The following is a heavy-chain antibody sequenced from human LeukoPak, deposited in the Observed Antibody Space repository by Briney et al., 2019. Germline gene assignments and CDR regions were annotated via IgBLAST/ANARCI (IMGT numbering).Heavy chain of an antibody. D-gene: IGHD2/OR15-2a*01. Sequence: SETLSLTCTVSGGSIDTVAFYWGWVRQPPEKGLEWIGTIYDSEDEFHNPSLNTRVTISADTSKNQFSLKLNSVTAADTAIYYCARQISDYYYYYMDVWGEGITVTVSS. CDR3: ARQISDYYYYYMDV. V-gene: IGHV4-39*01. CDR1: GGSIDTVAFY. J-gene: IGHJ6*03. CDR2: IYDSEDE.